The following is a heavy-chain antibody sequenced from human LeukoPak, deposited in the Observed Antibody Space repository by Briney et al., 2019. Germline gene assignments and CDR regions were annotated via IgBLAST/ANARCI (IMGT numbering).Heavy chain of an antibody. V-gene: IGHV3-23*01. CDR1: GYSISSGYY. D-gene: IGHD4-17*01. CDR2: ISGSGGST. CDR3: AREGKDDYGDYAAFDI. J-gene: IGHJ3*02. Sequence: ETLSLTCTVSGYSISSGYYWGWIRQPPGKGLEWVSAISGSGGSTYYADSVKGRFTISRDNSKNTLYLQMNSLRSEDMAVYYCAREGKDDYGDYAAFDIWGQGTMVTVSS.